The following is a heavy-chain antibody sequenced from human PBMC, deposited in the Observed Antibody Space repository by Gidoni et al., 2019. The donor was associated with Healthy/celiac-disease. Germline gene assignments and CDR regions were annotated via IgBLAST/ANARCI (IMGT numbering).Heavy chain of an antibody. D-gene: IGHD6-19*01. CDR1: GGSISSSSYY. Sequence: QLQLQESGPGLVKPSETLSLTCTVSGGSISSSSYYWGWIRQPPGKGLEWIGSIYYSGSTYYNPSLKSRVTISVETSKNQFSLKLSSVTAADTAVYYCSGGSGWYPGWFDPWGQGTLVTVSS. V-gene: IGHV4-39*01. CDR2: IYYSGST. CDR3: SGGSGWYPGWFDP. J-gene: IGHJ5*02.